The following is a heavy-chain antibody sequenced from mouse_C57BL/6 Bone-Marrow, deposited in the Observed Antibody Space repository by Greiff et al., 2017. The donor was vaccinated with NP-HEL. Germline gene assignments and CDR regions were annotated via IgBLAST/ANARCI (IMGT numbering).Heavy chain of an antibody. D-gene: IGHD2-2*01. CDR1: GYTFTDYE. Sequence: VKLQESGAELVRPGASVTLSCKASGYTFTDYEMHWVKQTPVHGLEWIGAIDPETGGTAYNQKFKGKAILTADKSSSTAYMELRSLTSEDSAVYYCTRRGLGPRMDYWGQGTSVTVSS. CDR2: IDPETGGT. J-gene: IGHJ4*01. CDR3: TRRGLGPRMDY. V-gene: IGHV1-15*01.